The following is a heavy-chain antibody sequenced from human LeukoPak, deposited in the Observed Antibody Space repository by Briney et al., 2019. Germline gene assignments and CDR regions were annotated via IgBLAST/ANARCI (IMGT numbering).Heavy chain of an antibody. CDR3: ARNTDLQKYGDSLSFDY. CDR2: IYYSGST. D-gene: IGHD4-17*01. Sequence: SETLSLTCTVSGGSISSSSYYWGWIRQPPGKGLEWIGSIYYSGSTYYNPSLKSRVTISVDTSKNQFSLKLSSVTAADTAVYYCARNTDLQKYGDSLSFDYWGQGTLVTVSS. V-gene: IGHV4-39*01. CDR1: GGSISSSSYY. J-gene: IGHJ4*02.